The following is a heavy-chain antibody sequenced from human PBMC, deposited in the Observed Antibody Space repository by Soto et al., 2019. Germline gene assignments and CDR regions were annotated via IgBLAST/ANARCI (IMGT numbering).Heavy chain of an antibody. CDR3: ARLSPITIAGTAYYHSMDV. Sequence: SETLSLTCAVEGGSFNDDYWSWIRQSPGKGLEWIGEINDSGSTKYNPSLKSRVTISVDTSKNQFSLNLRSVTAADTAVYYCARLSPITIAGTAYYHSMDVWGQGAPVTVSS. CDR1: GGSFNDDY. D-gene: IGHD6-19*01. CDR2: INDSGST. J-gene: IGHJ6*02. V-gene: IGHV4-34*01.